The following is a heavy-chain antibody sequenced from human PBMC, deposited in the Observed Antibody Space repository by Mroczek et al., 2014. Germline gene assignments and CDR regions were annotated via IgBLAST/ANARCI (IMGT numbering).Heavy chain of an antibody. Sequence: ESGGGVVQPGRSLRLSCAASGFTFSSYAMHWVRQAPGKGLEWVAVISYDGSNKYYADSVKGRFTISRDNSKNTLYLQMNSLRAEDTAVYYCARGQSRYSSSSDFDYWGQGTLVTVSS. CDR2: ISYDGSNK. J-gene: IGHJ4*02. CDR3: ARGQSRYSSSSDFDY. D-gene: IGHD6-6*01. CDR1: GFTFSSYA. V-gene: IGHV3-30-3*01.